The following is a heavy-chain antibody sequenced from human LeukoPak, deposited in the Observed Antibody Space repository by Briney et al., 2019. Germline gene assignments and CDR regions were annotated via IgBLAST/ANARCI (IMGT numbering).Heavy chain of an antibody. Sequence: PGGSLRLSCAASGFTFSNYAMNRVRQAPGKGLEWVAVIWYDGSNKYYADSVKGRFTISRDNSKNTLYLQMNSLRAEDTAVYYCARGYDSSGYSIDYWGQGTLGTVSS. CDR2: IWYDGSNK. D-gene: IGHD3-22*01. CDR3: ARGYDSSGYSIDY. V-gene: IGHV3-33*08. J-gene: IGHJ4*02. CDR1: GFTFSNYA.